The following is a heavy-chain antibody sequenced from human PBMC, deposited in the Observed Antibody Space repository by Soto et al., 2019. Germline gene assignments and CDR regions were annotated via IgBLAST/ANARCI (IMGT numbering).Heavy chain of an antibody. CDR3: ASLLWLGECPHCDYYGMDV. CDR1: GGSISSISYY. V-gene: IGHV4-39*01. D-gene: IGHD3-10*01. Sequence: SEILSLTCTVSGGSISSISYYWGWIRQPPGKGLEWIGSIYYSGSTYYNPSLKSRVTISVDTSKNQFSLKLSSVTAADTAVYYCASLLWLGECPHCDYYGMDVWGQGTTVTVS. CDR2: IYYSGST. J-gene: IGHJ6*02.